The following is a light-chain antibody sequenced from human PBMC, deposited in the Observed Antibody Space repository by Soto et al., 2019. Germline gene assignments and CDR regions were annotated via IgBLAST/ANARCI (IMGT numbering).Light chain of an antibody. CDR2: YAS. CDR3: QHYRNWPPT. J-gene: IGKJ3*01. V-gene: IGKV3-15*01. Sequence: EVVMTQSPATLSVSPGERVTLSCRASESVHRNLAWYQQKPGQGPSLLIYYASTRATGVPDRFTGSGSGTEFTLTISSRQSEDCGVYHCQHYRNWPPTFGPGTKVEIK. CDR1: ESVHRN.